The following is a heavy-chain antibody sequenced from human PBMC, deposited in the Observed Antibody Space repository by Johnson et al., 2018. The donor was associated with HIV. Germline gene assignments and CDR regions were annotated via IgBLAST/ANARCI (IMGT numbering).Heavy chain of an antibody. J-gene: IGHJ3*02. CDR3: ARTCLGDYDSSDENAFDI. D-gene: IGHD3-22*01. V-gene: IGHV3-30*02. Sequence: QVQLVESGGGLAQPAWSPRLSCAASGFTFSNYGMHWVRQAPGKGLEWVAFIGHDGSNKYYADSVKGRFTISRDTSKNTLYLQMNSLRAEDTAVYYCARTCLGDYDSSDENAFDIWGQGTMVTVSS. CDR2: IGHDGSNK. CDR1: GFTFSNYG.